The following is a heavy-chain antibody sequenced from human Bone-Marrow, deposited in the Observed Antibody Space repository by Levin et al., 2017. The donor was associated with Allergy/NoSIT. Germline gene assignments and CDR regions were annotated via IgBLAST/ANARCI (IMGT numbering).Heavy chain of an antibody. CDR3: VGPEVQFLEWVGPPDH. CDR1: GYSISRGYY. CDR2: IHHSRST. J-gene: IGHJ4*02. D-gene: IGHD3-3*01. Sequence: SQTLSLTCAVSGYSISRGYYWGWIRQPPGKGLEWIGNIHHSRSTYYNPSLKSRVTISVDTSKNQFSLKLRSVTAADTAVYYCVGPEVQFLEWVGPPDHWGQGILVTVSS. V-gene: IGHV4-38-2*01.